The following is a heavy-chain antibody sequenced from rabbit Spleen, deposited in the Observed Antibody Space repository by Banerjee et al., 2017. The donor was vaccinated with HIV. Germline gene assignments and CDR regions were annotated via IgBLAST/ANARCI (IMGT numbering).Heavy chain of an antibody. CDR3: ARGSATMTMVITGYYLNL. Sequence: QEQLVESGGGLVQPGGSLKLSCKASGFDFSNYGVSWVRQAPGKGLEWIGYIEPIFGRTYYANWVNGRFTISSHNAQNTLYLQLSSLTAADTATYFCARGSATMTMVITGYYLNLWGPGTLVTVS. CDR1: GFDFSNYG. J-gene: IGHJ4*01. V-gene: IGHV1S47*01. CDR2: IEPIFGRT. D-gene: IGHD2-1*01.